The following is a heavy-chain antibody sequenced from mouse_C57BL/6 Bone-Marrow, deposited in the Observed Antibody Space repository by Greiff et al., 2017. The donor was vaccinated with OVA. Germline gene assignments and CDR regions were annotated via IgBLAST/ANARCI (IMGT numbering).Heavy chain of an antibody. CDR2: IRSKSSNYAT. CDR1: GFTFNTYA. Sequence: EVQVVESGGGLVQPKGSLKLSCAASGFTFNTYAMHWVRQAPGKGLEWVARIRSKSSNYATYYADSVKDRFTISRDDSQSMLYLQMNNLKTEDTAMYYCVRDLGSSGYGYFDYWGQGTTLTVSS. CDR3: VRDLGSSGYGYFDY. D-gene: IGHD3-2*02. J-gene: IGHJ2*01. V-gene: IGHV10-3*01.